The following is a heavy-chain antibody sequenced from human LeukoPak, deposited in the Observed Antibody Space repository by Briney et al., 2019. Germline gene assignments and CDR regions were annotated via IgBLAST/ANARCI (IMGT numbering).Heavy chain of an antibody. Sequence: GRSLRLSCAASGFTFSTYWMTWVRLAPGKGLEWVASIKQDGSEAYYVDSVKGRFTISRDNAKNSLYLQMNGLRADDTAVYFCARERTIAYWGQGTLVTVSS. CDR3: ARERTIAY. CDR1: GFTFSTYW. J-gene: IGHJ4*02. V-gene: IGHV3-7*01. CDR2: IKQDGSEA.